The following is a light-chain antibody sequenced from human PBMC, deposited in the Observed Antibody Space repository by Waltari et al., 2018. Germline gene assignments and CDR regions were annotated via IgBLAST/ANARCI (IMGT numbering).Light chain of an antibody. CDR1: SSNIGNHY. CDR3: GTWDSSLNVVV. Sequence: QSVLTQPPSVSAAPGQKVTISCSGSSSNIGNHYVSWYQHLPGTAPKLLTHEKWNRPSGIHVRFSVSKSCPSATLGITGLQTGEEADYYCGTWDSSLNVVVFCGGTRLTVL. V-gene: IGLV1-51*02. CDR2: EKW. J-gene: IGLJ3*02.